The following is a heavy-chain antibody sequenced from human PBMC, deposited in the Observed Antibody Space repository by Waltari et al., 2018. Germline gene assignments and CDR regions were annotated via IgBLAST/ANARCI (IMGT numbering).Heavy chain of an antibody. V-gene: IGHV1-18*01. CDR3: ARDTVVVGAWAPTGTGFDY. CDR2: ISAYKGNT. CDR1: GYTFTSYG. J-gene: IGHJ4*02. Sequence: QVQLVQSGAEVKKPGASVKVSCKASGYTFTSYGISWVRQAPGQGLEWMGWISAYKGNTNEAQKLQGRVTMTTDTSTSTAYMELRSLRSDDTAVYYCARDTVVVGAWAPTGTGFDYWGQGTLVTVSS. D-gene: IGHD2-21*01.